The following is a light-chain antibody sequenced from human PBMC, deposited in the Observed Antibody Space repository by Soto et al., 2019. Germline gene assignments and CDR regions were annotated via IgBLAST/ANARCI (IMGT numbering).Light chain of an antibody. J-gene: IGKJ2*01. CDR2: DAS. V-gene: IGKV3-20*01. CDR3: QQYGDSPPYT. CDR1: QSVTSNY. Sequence: EIVLTQSPGTLSLSPGDRATLSCRASQSVTSNYLAWYQQKPGQAPRLLVYDASIRATGIPDRFSGSGSGTGFTLTIGRLEPEDFAVYYCQQYGDSPPYTFGQGTKLEIK.